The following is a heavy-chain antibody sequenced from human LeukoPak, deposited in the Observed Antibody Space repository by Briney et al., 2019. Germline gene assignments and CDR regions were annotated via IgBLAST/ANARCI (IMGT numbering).Heavy chain of an antibody. CDR2: ISSDGSNK. V-gene: IGHV3-30*18. J-gene: IGHJ4*02. Sequence: GGSLRLSCAASGFTFSTYGMHWVRQAPGKGLEWVAVISSDGSNKYYADSVKGRFTISRDNSKNTLYLQMNSLRAEDTAVYYCAKEAAYCGGDRYSGSDYWGQGTLVTVSS. CDR1: GFTFSTYG. CDR3: AKEAAYCGGDRYSGSDY. D-gene: IGHD2-21*02.